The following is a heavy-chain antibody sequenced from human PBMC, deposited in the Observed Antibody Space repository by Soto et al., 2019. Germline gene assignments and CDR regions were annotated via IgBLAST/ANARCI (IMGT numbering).Heavy chain of an antibody. CDR2: IYHSGST. J-gene: IGHJ4*02. V-gene: IGHV4-4*02. D-gene: IGHD1-26*01. CDR3: ARGLITGSQYSGGWYYFDS. Sequence: SETLSLTCAVSGGPISSSNWWSWVRQPPGKGLEWIGEIYHSGSTNYNPSLKSRVTISVDKSKNQFSLKLSSVTAADTAVYYCARGLITGSQYSGGWYYFDSWGQGTQVTVSS. CDR1: GGPISSSNW.